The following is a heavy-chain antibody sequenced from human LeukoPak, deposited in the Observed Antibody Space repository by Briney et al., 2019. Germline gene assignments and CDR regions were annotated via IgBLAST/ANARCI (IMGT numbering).Heavy chain of an antibody. D-gene: IGHD2-21*01. Sequence: GGSLRLSCAASGFTFSSYGMHSIRQAPGKGLEWVAFIRYDGSNKYYADSVKGRFTISRDNSKNTLYLQMNSLRAEDTAVYYCAKDHPIKNMVVIAVIPSGYFDYWGQGTLVTVSS. V-gene: IGHV3-30*02. CDR1: GFTFSSYG. CDR2: IRYDGSNK. CDR3: AKDHPIKNMVVIAVIPSGYFDY. J-gene: IGHJ4*02.